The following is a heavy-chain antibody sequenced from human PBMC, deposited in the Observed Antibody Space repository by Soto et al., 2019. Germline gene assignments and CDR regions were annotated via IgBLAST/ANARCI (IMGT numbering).Heavy chain of an antibody. D-gene: IGHD4-17*01. CDR3: ARQEGYGDYFDY. CDR1: GFSFSSYW. CDR2: IKQDGSEK. V-gene: IGHV3-7*03. Sequence: PGGTLSLSCAVSGFSFSSYWMSWVRQAPGKGLEWVANIKQDGSEKYYVDSVKGRFTISRDNAKNSLYLQMNSLRAEDTAVYYCARQEGYGDYFDYWGQGTLVTVSS. J-gene: IGHJ4*02.